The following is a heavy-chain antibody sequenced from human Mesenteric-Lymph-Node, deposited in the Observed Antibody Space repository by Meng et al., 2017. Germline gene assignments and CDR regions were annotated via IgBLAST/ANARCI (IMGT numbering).Heavy chain of an antibody. CDR3: ARLSWLQYSLDY. CDR1: GGSVSSGSYY. V-gene: IGHV4-61*01. Sequence: QVQLQESGPGLVRPSETLSLTCTVSGGSVSSGSYYWSWIRQPPGKGLEWIGYIYYSGSTNYNPSLKSRVTISVDTSKNQFSLKLSSVTAADTAVYYCARLSWLQYSLDYWGQGTLVTASS. D-gene: IGHD5-24*01. CDR2: IYYSGST. J-gene: IGHJ4*02.